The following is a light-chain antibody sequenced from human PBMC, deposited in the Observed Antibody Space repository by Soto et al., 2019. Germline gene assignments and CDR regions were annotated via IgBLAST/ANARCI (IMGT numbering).Light chain of an antibody. CDR3: QQYGSSPLT. CDR2: SAS. V-gene: IGKV3-20*01. J-gene: IGKJ1*01. CDR1: ESVSSSY. Sequence: EIVLTQSPGTLSLSPGERASLSCRASESVSSSYLAWYQQKPGQAPRLLIYSASSRATGIPYRFSGSGSGTDITLTIGSLEPEDFAVYYCQQYGSSPLTFGQGTKVELK.